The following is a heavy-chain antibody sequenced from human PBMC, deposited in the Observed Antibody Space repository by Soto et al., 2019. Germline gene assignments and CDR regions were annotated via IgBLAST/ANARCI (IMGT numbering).Heavy chain of an antibody. CDR2: IIPIFGTA. V-gene: IGHV1-69*13. CDR3: ARVDSYGDYGMDV. CDR1: GGTFSSYA. D-gene: IGHD5-18*01. J-gene: IGHJ6*02. Sequence: SVKVSGKASGGTFSSYAISWVRQAPGQGLEWMGGIIPIFGTANYAQKFQGRVTITADESTSTAYMELSSLRSEDTAVYYCARVDSYGDYGMDVWGQGTTVTVSS.